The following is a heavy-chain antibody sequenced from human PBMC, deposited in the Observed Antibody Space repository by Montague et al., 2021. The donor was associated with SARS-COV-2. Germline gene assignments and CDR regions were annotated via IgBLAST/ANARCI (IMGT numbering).Heavy chain of an antibody. CDR1: GGSINSFY. J-gene: IGHJ4*02. Sequence: SETLSLTCTVSGGSINSFYWSWVRQSPGKRMEWIGYIHHSGSTKYNPSLQSRVTMSLDTSRNQLSLKLSSVTAADTAIYYCATTAGGFTSGSLDYWGQGTLLTVSS. D-gene: IGHD6-13*01. V-gene: IGHV4-59*08. CDR3: ATTAGGFTSGSLDY. CDR2: IHHSGST.